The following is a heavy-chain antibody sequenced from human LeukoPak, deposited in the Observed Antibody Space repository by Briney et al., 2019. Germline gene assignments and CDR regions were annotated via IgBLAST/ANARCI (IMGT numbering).Heavy chain of an antibody. CDR2: IKGDGSSA. Sequence: GGSLRLSCAASGFTFSSYWMHWVRHTPGKGLVWVSRIKGDGSSASYADSVKGRFTISRDNAKNTLYLQMNSLRAEDTAVYYCARDGYSFGHDFDYWGQGTLVTVSS. CDR1: GFTFSSYW. V-gene: IGHV3-74*01. CDR3: ARDGYSFGHDFDY. J-gene: IGHJ4*02. D-gene: IGHD5-18*01.